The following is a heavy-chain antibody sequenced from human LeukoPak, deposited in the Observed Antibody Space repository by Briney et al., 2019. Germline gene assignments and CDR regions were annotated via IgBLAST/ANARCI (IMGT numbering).Heavy chain of an antibody. V-gene: IGHV1-69*05. Sequence: GASVKVSCKASGDTFSSYGLSWVRQAPGQGLEWMGRIIPISGIANYAQKFQDRVTINTDESTSTVYMELSSLRSEDTAVYYCARAFYYYDRGGPDYGGRGPLVSVS. D-gene: IGHD3-22*01. CDR3: ARAFYYYDRGGPDY. CDR2: IIPISGIA. CDR1: GDTFSSYG. J-gene: IGHJ4*02.